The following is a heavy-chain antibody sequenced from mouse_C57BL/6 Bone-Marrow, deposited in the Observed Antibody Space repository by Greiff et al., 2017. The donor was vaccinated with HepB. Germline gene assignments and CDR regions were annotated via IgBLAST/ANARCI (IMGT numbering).Heavy chain of an antibody. Sequence: EVQLVESGEGLVKPGGSLKLSCAASGFTFSSYAMSWVRQTPGKRLEWVAYISSGGDYIYYSDTVKGRFTISRDNARNTLYLQMSSLKSEDTAMYYCTRVVYEGYDNYFDYWGQGTTLTVSS. CDR3: TRVVYEGYDNYFDY. CDR2: ISSGGDYI. CDR1: GFTFSSYA. J-gene: IGHJ2*01. D-gene: IGHD2-3*01. V-gene: IGHV5-9-1*02.